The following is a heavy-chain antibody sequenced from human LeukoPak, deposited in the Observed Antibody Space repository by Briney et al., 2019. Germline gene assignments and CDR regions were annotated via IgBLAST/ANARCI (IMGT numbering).Heavy chain of an antibody. Sequence: SETLSLXCTVSGGSISSGSYYWTWIRQPAGKGLEWIGRIYTSGSTNYNPSLKSRVTISVDTSKNQFSLKLSSVTAADTAVYYCAIVDSRYGYSFDYWGQGTLVTVSS. CDR3: AIVDSRYGYSFDY. J-gene: IGHJ4*02. CDR2: IYTSGST. D-gene: IGHD3-22*01. CDR1: GGSISSGSYY. V-gene: IGHV4-61*02.